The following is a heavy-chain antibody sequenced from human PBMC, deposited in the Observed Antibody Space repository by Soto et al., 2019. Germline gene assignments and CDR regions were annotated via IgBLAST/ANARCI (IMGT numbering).Heavy chain of an antibody. J-gene: IGHJ6*02. D-gene: IGHD3-10*01. V-gene: IGHV1-69*01. CDR2: LIPIFDTP. Sequence: QVQLVQSGAEVKKPGSSVKVSCKASGDTFISYAISWVRQAPGQGPEWMGGLIPIFDTPKYAKKFQGRVTITADESNSTAYMELSSLKFEDKDEYYCERDLGERRFGAPDAWGQGTTVNVSS. CDR1: GDTFISYA. CDR3: ERDLGERRFGAPDA.